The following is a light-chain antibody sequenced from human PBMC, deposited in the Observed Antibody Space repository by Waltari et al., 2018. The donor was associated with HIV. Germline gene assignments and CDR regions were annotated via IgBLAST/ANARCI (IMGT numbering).Light chain of an antibody. J-gene: IGLJ3*02. Sequence: QSALTHPASASGSPGQSITTSCPRTTFDLYGYTFFSWFQPHPGKAPKVIIYEVINRPSGVSSRFSGSKSGNTASLTISGLQPEDEAEYFCISYISSSSPVFGGGTKLTVL. V-gene: IGLV2-14*01. CDR3: ISYISSSSPV. CDR2: EVI. CDR1: TFDLYGYTF.